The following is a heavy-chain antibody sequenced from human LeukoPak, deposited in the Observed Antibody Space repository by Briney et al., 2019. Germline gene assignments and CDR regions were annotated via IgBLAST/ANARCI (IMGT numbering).Heavy chain of an antibody. CDR1: GGSFSGYY. J-gene: IGHJ4*02. D-gene: IGHD3-22*01. Sequence: SETLSRTCAVYGGSFSGYYWSWIRQPPGKGLEWIGEINHSGSTNYNPSLKSRVTISVDTSKNQFSLKLSSVTAADTAVYYCARWLGDSSGYYPDYWGQGTLVTVSS. V-gene: IGHV4-34*01. CDR2: INHSGST. CDR3: ARWLGDSSGYYPDY.